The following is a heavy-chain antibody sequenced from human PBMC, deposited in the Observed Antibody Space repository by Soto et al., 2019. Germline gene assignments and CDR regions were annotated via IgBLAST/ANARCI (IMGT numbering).Heavy chain of an antibody. D-gene: IGHD2-2*01. Sequence: SVKVSCKASGGTFSSYTISWVRQAPGQGLEWMGRIIPILGIANYAQKFQGRVTITADKSTSTAYMELSSLRSEDTAVYYCGRYGCSSTSCYARLAYYFDYWGQGTLVTVSS. CDR1: GGTFSSYT. CDR3: GRYGCSSTSCYARLAYYFDY. J-gene: IGHJ4*02. CDR2: IIPILGIA. V-gene: IGHV1-69*02.